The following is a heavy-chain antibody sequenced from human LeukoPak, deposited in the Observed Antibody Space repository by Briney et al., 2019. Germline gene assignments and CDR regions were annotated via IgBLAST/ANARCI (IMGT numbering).Heavy chain of an antibody. J-gene: IGHJ4*02. CDR2: IYYSGST. Sequence: KPSETLSLTCTVSGGSISSSSYYWGWIRQPPGKGLEWIGSIYYSGSTYYNPSLKSRVTISVDTSKNQFSLKLSSVTAADTAVYYCARQAHSRLYYIDYWGQGTLVTVSS. CDR1: GGSISSSSYY. CDR3: ARQAHSRLYYIDY. V-gene: IGHV4-39*01. D-gene: IGHD1-26*01.